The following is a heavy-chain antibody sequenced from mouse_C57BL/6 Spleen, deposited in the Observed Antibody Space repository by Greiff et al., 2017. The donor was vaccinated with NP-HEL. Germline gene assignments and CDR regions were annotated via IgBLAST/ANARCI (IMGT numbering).Heavy chain of an antibody. V-gene: IGHV14-2*01. CDR2: IDPEDGET. CDR1: GFNIKDYY. Sequence: EVHLVESGAELVKPGASVKLSCTASGFNIKDYYMHWVKQRTEQGLEWIGRIDPEDGETKYAPKFQGKATITADTSSNTAYLQLSSLTSEDTAVYYCASPLYHSNFVGYFDYWGQGTTLTVSS. CDR3: ASPLYHSNFVGYFDY. J-gene: IGHJ2*01. D-gene: IGHD2-5*01.